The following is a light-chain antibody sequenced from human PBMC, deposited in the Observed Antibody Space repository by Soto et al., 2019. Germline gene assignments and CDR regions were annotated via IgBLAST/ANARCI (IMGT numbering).Light chain of an antibody. V-gene: IGKV3-20*01. CDR3: QQYAESPLT. CDR1: QSVGRNY. J-gene: IGKJ4*01. Sequence: EIVLTQSPGTLSLSPGERATLSCRASQSVGRNYLAWCQQKPGQAPRLLIHAASSRATGIPDTFSGSGSETDFTLTISRLEPEDFAVYYCQQYAESPLTFGGGTKVEIK. CDR2: AAS.